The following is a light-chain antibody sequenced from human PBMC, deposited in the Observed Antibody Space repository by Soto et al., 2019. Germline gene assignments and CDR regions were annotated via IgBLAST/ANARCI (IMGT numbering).Light chain of an antibody. Sequence: QSALTQPASVSGSPGQSIAISCTGTFSDVGGYDYVSWYQQHPDKAPKLMIYEVTKRPSGVSNRFSGSKSSNTASLTISGLQPEDEADYYCSSHTSGSTRVFGSGTKLTAL. CDR3: SSHTSGSTRV. V-gene: IGLV2-14*01. J-gene: IGLJ1*01. CDR1: FSDVGGYDY. CDR2: EVT.